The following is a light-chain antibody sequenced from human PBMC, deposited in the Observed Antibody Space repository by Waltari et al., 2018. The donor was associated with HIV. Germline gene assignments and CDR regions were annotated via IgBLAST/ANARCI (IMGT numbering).Light chain of an antibody. CDR2: KAS. V-gene: IGKV1-5*03. J-gene: IGKJ2*01. Sequence: DIQMTQSPSTLSASIGDRVSFTCRASQNIGNWLAWYQQKPGKAPNLLISKASNLESGVPANFSGSGSGTHFTLTISGLRPDDFASYYCQQYYNFTVTFGQGTKL. CDR1: QNIGNW. CDR3: QQYYNFTVT.